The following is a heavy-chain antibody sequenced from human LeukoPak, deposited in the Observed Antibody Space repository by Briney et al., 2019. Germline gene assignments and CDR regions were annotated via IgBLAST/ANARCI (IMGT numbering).Heavy chain of an antibody. Sequence: GGSLRLSCAASGFTFSNAWMSWVRQAPGKGLEWVGRIKSKTDGGTTDYAAPVKGRFTISRDDSKNMLYLQMNSLKTEDTAVYYCTTDGRRYDFWSGYSDFDYWGQGTLVTVSS. V-gene: IGHV3-15*01. CDR1: GFTFSNAW. J-gene: IGHJ4*02. CDR3: TTDGRRYDFWSGYSDFDY. CDR2: IKSKTDGGTT. D-gene: IGHD3-3*01.